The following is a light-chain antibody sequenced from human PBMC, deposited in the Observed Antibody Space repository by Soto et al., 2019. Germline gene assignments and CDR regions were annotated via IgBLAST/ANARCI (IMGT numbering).Light chain of an antibody. V-gene: IGLV3-21*04. Sequence: SYELTQPPSVSVAPGKTASITCEGNNIGRKSVHWYQQRPGQAPMVVIYYDGDRPSGIPERFSGCNSGTAATLTISGGEAGDEADYYCQVWDSGVDHIIFGGGTKLTVL. CDR2: YDG. CDR1: NIGRKS. J-gene: IGLJ2*01. CDR3: QVWDSGVDHII.